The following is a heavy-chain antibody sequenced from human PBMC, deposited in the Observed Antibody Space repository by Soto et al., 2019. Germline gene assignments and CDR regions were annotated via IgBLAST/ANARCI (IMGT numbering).Heavy chain of an antibody. J-gene: IGHJ5*02. Sequence: SGPTLVNPTQTLTLTCTFSGFSLSSSGMCVSWIRQPPGKALEWLARIDWDDDKYYSTSLKTRLTISKDTSKNQVVLTMTNMDPVDTATYYCARISAIFGVVDWFAPWGQGTLVTVSS. CDR1: GFSLSSSGMC. CDR3: ARISAIFGVVDWFAP. D-gene: IGHD3-3*01. V-gene: IGHV2-70*11. CDR2: IDWDDDK.